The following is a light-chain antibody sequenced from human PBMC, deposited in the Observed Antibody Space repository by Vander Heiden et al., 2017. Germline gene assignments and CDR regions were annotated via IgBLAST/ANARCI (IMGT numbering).Light chain of an antibody. J-gene: IGLJ2*01. V-gene: IGLV7-46*01. CDR3: LLSYSGAYVV. Sequence: QAVLPQAPSLTVSPGGPVTLTGGSRTGAVTSGHHPYWFQQKPGQAPRTLIDDTSNKHSWTPARFSGSLLGGKAALTLSGAQPEDEAEYYCLLSYSGAYVVFGGGTKLTVL. CDR1: TGAVTSGHH. CDR2: DTS.